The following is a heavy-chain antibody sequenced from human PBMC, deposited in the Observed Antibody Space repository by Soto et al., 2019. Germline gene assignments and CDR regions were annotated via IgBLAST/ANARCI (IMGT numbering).Heavy chain of an antibody. CDR1: GGTFSSYA. J-gene: IGHJ3*02. Sequence: QVQLVQSGAEVKKPGSSVKVSCKASGGTFSSYAISWVRQAPGQGLEWMGGIIPIFGTANYAQKFPGRVTITADESTSTAYMELSSLRSEDTAVYYCASEEGYSSSSYDAFDIWGQGTMVTVSS. V-gene: IGHV1-69*01. CDR2: IIPIFGTA. CDR3: ASEEGYSSSSYDAFDI. D-gene: IGHD6-6*01.